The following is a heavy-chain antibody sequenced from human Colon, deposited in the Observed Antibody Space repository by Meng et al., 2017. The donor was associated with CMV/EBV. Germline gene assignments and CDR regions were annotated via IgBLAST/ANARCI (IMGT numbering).Heavy chain of an antibody. CDR3: TTDPQYLFYDTLTGYYPVHY. Sequence: AWMSWVRQAPGKGLEWVGRTKSKTDGGTTDYAAPVKGRFTISRDDSKNTLYLQMSSLKSEDTAVYYCTTDPQYLFYDTLTGYYPVHYWGQGTLVTVSS. CDR1: AW. J-gene: IGHJ4*02. V-gene: IGHV3-15*01. D-gene: IGHD3-9*01. CDR2: TKSKTDGGTT.